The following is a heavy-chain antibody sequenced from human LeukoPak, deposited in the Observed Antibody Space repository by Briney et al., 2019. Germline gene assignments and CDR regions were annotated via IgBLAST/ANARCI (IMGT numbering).Heavy chain of an antibody. CDR2: IKSKTDGGTT. Sequence: GGSLRLPCAASGFTFSNAWMSWVRQAPGKGLEWVGRIKSKTDGGTTDYAAPVKGRFTISRDDSKNTLYLQMNSLKTEDTAVYYCTTDLAAAGNKNYYYGMDVWGQGTTVTVSS. D-gene: IGHD6-13*01. J-gene: IGHJ6*02. CDR1: GFTFSNAW. V-gene: IGHV3-15*01. CDR3: TTDLAAAGNKNYYYGMDV.